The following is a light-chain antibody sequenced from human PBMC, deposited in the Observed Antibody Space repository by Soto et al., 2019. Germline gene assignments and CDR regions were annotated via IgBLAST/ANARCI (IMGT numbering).Light chain of an antibody. CDR2: EVS. J-gene: IGLJ2*01. CDR1: SSDVGGYKY. V-gene: IGLV2-8*01. CDR3: SSYTTSNTLV. Sequence: QSALTQPPSASGSPGQSVTISCTGTSSDVGGYKYVSWYQQHPGKAPKLMIFEVSRRPSGVPDRFSGSKSGNTASLTVSGLQAEDEADYFCSSYTTSNTLVFGGGTKLTVL.